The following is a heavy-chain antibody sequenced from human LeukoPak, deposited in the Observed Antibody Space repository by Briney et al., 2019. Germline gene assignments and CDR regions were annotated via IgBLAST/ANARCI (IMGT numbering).Heavy chain of an antibody. D-gene: IGHD4-17*01. CDR1: GFTVSSNY. V-gene: IGHV3-53*01. Sequence: GGPLRLSCAASGFTVSSNYMSWVRQAPGKGLEWVSVIYSGGSTYYADSVKGRFTISRDNSKNTLYLQMNSLRAEDTAVYYCASYGAHDAFDIWGQGTMVTVSS. J-gene: IGHJ3*02. CDR3: ASYGAHDAFDI. CDR2: IYSGGST.